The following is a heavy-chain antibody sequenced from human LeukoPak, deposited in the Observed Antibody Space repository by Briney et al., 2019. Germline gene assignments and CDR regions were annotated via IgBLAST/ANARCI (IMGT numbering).Heavy chain of an antibody. D-gene: IGHD1-26*01. J-gene: IGHJ3*02. V-gene: IGHV4-59*12. CDR2: IYYSRST. CDR1: GGSISSYY. CDR3: ARDGMPAAFDI. Sequence: SETLSLTCTVSGGSISSYYWSWIRQPPGKGLEWIGYIYYSRSTNYNPSLKSRVTISVDTSKNQFSLKLSSVTAADTAVYYCARDGMPAAFDIWGQGTMVTVSS.